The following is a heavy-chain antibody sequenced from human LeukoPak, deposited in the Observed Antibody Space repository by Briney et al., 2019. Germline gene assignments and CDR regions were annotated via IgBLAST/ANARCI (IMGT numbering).Heavy chain of an antibody. V-gene: IGHV3-64*04. D-gene: IGHD6-13*01. CDR3: ARASGPGYSNSWYEYYFDY. Sequence: GGSLRLSCSASGFTFSTYPMHWVRQAPGKGLEYVSAINNYGDSTYYADSVKGRFTISRDNAKNSLYLQMNSLRAEDTAVYYCARASGPGYSNSWYEYYFDYWGQGTLVTVSS. CDR2: INNYGDST. CDR1: GFTFSTYP. J-gene: IGHJ4*02.